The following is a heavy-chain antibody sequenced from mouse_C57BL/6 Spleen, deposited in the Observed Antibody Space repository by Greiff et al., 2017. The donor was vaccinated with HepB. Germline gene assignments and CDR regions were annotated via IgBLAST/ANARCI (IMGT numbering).Heavy chain of an antibody. Sequence: VQLQQSGAELVRPGASVKLSCKASGYTFTDYYINWVKQRPGQGLEWIARIYPGSGNTYYNEKFKGKATLTAEKSSSTAYMQLSSLTSEDSAVYFCARSHGYYWFAYWGQGTLVTVSA. J-gene: IGHJ3*01. V-gene: IGHV1-76*01. CDR3: ARSHGYYWFAY. CDR2: IYPGSGNT. CDR1: GYTFTDYY. D-gene: IGHD2-3*01.